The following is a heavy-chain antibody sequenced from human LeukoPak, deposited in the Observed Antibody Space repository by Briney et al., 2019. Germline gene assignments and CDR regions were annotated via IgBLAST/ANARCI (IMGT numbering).Heavy chain of an antibody. CDR2: ISSSSSYI. CDR3: ARSPQWELGEEVDY. CDR1: GFTFSSYS. Sequence: PGGSLRLSCAASGFTFSSYSMNWVRQAPGKGLEWVSSISSSSSYIYYADSVKGRFTISRDNAKNSLYLQMNSLRAEDTAVYYCARSPQWELGEEVDYWGQGTLVTVSS. D-gene: IGHD1-26*01. V-gene: IGHV3-21*01. J-gene: IGHJ4*02.